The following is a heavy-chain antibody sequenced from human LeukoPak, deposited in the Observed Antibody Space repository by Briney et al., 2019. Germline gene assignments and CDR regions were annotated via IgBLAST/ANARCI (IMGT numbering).Heavy chain of an antibody. CDR2: IQDDGSEK. D-gene: IGHD2-21*02. CDR1: GFKFSIHW. V-gene: IGHV3-7*01. CDR3: ARGWAAIPD. Sequence: GSLRLSCAASGFKFSIHWMTWVRQAPGKGLEWVANIQDDGSEKNYEGSVKGRFIISRDNAKNSLFLQMSSLRDEDTALYYCARGWAAIPDWGQGTLVTVSS. J-gene: IGHJ4*02.